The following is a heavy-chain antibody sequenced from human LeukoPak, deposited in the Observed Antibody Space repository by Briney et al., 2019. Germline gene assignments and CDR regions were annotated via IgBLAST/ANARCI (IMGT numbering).Heavy chain of an antibody. CDR3: ARPHAAAGTYYYYGMDV. D-gene: IGHD6-13*01. J-gene: IGHJ6*02. CDR2: INPNSGGT. V-gene: IGHV1-2*02. Sequence: GASVKVSCKASGYTSTNFDINWVRQAPGQGLEWMGWINPNSGGTNYAQKFQGRVTMTRDTSISTAYMELSRLRSDDTAVYYCARPHAAAGTYYYYGMDVWGQGTTVTVSS. CDR1: GYTSTNFD.